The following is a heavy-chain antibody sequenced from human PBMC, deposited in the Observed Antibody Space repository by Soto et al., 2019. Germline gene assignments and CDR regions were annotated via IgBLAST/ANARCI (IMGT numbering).Heavy chain of an antibody. Sequence: SVKVSCKASGGTFSSYAISWVRQAPGQGLEWMGGIIPIFGTANYAQKFQGRVTITADESTSTAYMELSSLRSEDTAVYYCARAPGDQPLLQIVYFDYWGQGTLVTVSS. CDR3: ARAPGDQPLLQIVYFDY. CDR2: IIPIFGTA. J-gene: IGHJ4*02. V-gene: IGHV1-69*13. D-gene: IGHD2-15*01. CDR1: GGTFSSYA.